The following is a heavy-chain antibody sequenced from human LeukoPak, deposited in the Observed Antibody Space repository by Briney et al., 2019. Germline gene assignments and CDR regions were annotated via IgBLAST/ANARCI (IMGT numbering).Heavy chain of an antibody. V-gene: IGHV1-2*06. D-gene: IGHD2-2*01. J-gene: IGHJ4*02. CDR3: ARQTQVVPAAFSNY. CDR1: GYTFTGYY. Sequence: ASVKVSCKASGYTFTGYYTHWVRQAPGQGLEWMGRINPNSGGTNYAPNFQGRVTMTRDTSTSTVYMELSSLRSEDTAVYYCARQTQVVPAAFSNYWGQGTLVTVSS. CDR2: INPNSGGT.